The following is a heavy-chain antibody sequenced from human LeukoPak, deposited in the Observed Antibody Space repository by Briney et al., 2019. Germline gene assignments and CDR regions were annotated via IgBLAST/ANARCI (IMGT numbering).Heavy chain of an antibody. Sequence: GGSLRLSCAASGFTFSTYTMNWVRQAPGKGLEWVSCISGSSNYISYADSVKGRFTISRDNARNSLYLQMDNLRAEDTGVYYCARDFYDGFALDYWGQGTLVTVSS. D-gene: IGHD2/OR15-2a*01. V-gene: IGHV3-21*03. CDR1: GFTFSTYT. CDR3: ARDFYDGFALDY. CDR2: ISGSSNYI. J-gene: IGHJ4*02.